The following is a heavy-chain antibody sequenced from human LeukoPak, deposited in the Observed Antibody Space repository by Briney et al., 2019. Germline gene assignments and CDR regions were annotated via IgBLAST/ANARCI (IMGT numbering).Heavy chain of an antibody. V-gene: IGHV3-48*03. CDR3: ARSIAVAGSPSDY. CDR2: ICSSGSNI. D-gene: IGHD6-19*01. CDR1: GFNFSSYA. Sequence: GGSLRLSCAASGFNFSSYAMNWVRQAPGKGLEWVSYICSSGSNIYYADSVKGRFTISRDNAKNSLYLQMNSLRAEDTAVYYCARSIAVAGSPSDYWGQGTLVTVSS. J-gene: IGHJ4*02.